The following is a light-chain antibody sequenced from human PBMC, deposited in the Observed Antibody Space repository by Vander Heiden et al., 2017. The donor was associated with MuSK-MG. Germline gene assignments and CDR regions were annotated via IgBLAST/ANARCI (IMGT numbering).Light chain of an antibody. CDR1: KLGDKY. V-gene: IGLV3-1*01. J-gene: IGLJ2*01. CDR2: QDS. CDR3: RAWDSSTGV. Sequence: SYELTQPPSVSVSPGQTASITCSGDKLGDKYACWYQQKPGQSPVLVIYQDSKRPSGIPERFSGSNSGTTATLTISGTQAMDESDYYCRAWDSSTGVFGGGTKLTVL.